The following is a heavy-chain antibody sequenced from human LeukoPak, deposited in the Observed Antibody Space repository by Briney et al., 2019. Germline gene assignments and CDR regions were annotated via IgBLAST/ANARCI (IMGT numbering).Heavy chain of an antibody. CDR1: GGSISSGGYY. J-gene: IGHJ5*02. CDR2: IYYSGST. Sequence: SETLSLTCTVSGGSISSGGYYWSWIRQHPGKGLEWIGYIYYSGSTYYNLSLKSRVTISVDTSKNQFSLKLSSVTAADTAVYYCARGWWLHPEANWFDPWGQGTLVTVSS. D-gene: IGHD2-21*01. CDR3: ARGWWLHPEANWFDP. V-gene: IGHV4-31*03.